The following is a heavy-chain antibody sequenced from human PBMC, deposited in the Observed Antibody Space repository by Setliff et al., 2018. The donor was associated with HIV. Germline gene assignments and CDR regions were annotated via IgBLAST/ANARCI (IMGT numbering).Heavy chain of an antibody. Sequence: SETLSLTCTVSGASISNYYWSWIRQSPGRGLEWVGYVYYTGITNYNPSLKSRVTISVDTSKNQISLKLRSVTAADTAVYYCARSRDSSGYVPYFDYWGRGTLVTVSS. J-gene: IGHJ4*02. V-gene: IGHV4-59*01. CDR1: GASISNYY. CDR2: VYYTGIT. D-gene: IGHD3-22*01. CDR3: ARSRDSSGYVPYFDY.